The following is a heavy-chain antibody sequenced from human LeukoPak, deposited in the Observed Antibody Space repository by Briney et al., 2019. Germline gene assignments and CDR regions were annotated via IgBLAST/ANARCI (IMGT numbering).Heavy chain of an antibody. CDR1: GFTFSSYG. CDR2: IWYDGSNK. D-gene: IGHD6-19*01. Sequence: SGGSLRLSCAASGFTFSSYGMHWVRQAPGKGLEWVAVIWYDGSNKYYADSVKGRFTISRDNSKNTLYLQMNGLRAEDTAVYYCARGPYSSGWYSADYWGQGTLVTVSS. CDR3: ARGPYSSGWYSADY. V-gene: IGHV3-33*01. J-gene: IGHJ4*02.